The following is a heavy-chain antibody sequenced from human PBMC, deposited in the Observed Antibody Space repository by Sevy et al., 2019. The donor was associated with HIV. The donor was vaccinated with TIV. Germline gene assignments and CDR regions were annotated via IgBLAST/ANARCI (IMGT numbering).Heavy chain of an antibody. CDR2: IRSKAYGGTT. Sequence: GGSLRLSCTASGFTFGDYAMSWFRQAPGKGLEWVGFIRSKAYGGTTEYAASVKGRFIISRDDSKSIAYLQMNSLKTEDTAVYYCTRHGSSSWGLGWFDPWGQGTLVTVSS. J-gene: IGHJ5*02. V-gene: IGHV3-49*03. CDR1: GFTFGDYA. CDR3: TRHGSSSWGLGWFDP. D-gene: IGHD6-13*01.